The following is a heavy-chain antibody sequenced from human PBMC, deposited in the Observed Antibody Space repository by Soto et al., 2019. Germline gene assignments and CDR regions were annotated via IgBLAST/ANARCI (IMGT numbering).Heavy chain of an antibody. Sequence: SETLSLTCPVSGGSISSGDYYWSCLLQPPVKGLEWIGYIYYSGSTYYNPSLKSRVTISVDTSKNQFSLKLSSVTAADTAVYYCARGGRDCSGGSCYWFEPWGQGTLVTVSS. CDR2: IYYSGST. D-gene: IGHD2-15*01. J-gene: IGHJ5*02. V-gene: IGHV4-30-4*01. CDR3: ARGGRDCSGGSCYWFEP. CDR1: GGSISSGDYY.